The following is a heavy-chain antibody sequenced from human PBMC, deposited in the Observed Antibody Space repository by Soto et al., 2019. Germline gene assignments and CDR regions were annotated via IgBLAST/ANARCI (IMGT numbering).Heavy chain of an antibody. V-gene: IGHV4-31*03. CDR1: GGSISSGDYY. J-gene: IGHJ4*02. D-gene: IGHD2-15*01. Sequence: QVQLQESGPGLVKPSQTLSLTCTVSGGSISSGDYYWSWIRQHPGKGLEWIGYISYSGSTFYNPSLKTRVTISVDTSKNQFSLKLSSVTAADTAVYYCATVPVGGMAHIWGQGTLVTVSS. CDR3: ATVPVGGMAHI. CDR2: ISYSGST.